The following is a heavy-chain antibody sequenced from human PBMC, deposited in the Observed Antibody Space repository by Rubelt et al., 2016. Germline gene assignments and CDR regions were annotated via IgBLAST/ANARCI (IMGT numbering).Heavy chain of an antibody. CDR1: GADVTSDTYF. CDR3: ATLRTAAGTWPSSRDY. CDR2: ISHGGST. D-gene: IGHD6-13*01. J-gene: IGHJ4*02. Sequence: QVQLQESGPGLVQSSGTLSLRCHVSGADVTSDTYFWGWVRQAPGKGLEWIGEISHGGSTNYNPSLKSRVTISVDASNNQLSLKLASVTAADTAVYHCATLRTAAGTWPSSRDYWGQGTLVTVSS. V-gene: IGHV4-61*01.